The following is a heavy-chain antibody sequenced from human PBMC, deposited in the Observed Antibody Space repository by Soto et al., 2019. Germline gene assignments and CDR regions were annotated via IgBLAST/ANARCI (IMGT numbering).Heavy chain of an antibody. V-gene: IGHV4-39*01. D-gene: IGHD1-26*01. J-gene: IGHJ6*02. CDR1: GGSISSSSYY. CDR2: DCFCGST. CDR3: ARIGARYYYYGMDV. Sequence: SETLSLTCTVSGGSISSSSYYWGWIRQPPGKGLEWIGSDCFCGSTYYNPSLKSRVTISVDTSKNQFSLKLSSVTAADTAVYYCARIGARYYYYGMDVWGQGTTVTVSS.